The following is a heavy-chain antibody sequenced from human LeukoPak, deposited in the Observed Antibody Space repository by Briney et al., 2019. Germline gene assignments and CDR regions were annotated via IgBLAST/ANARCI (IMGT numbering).Heavy chain of an antibody. CDR1: GYTFTGYC. V-gene: IGHV1-2*02. D-gene: IGHD3-16*01. Sequence: GASVKVSCKASGYTFTGYCMHWVRQAPGQGLEWMGWINPNSGGTNYAQKFQGRVTMTRDTSISTAYMELSRLRSDDTAVYYCARESVVELKIYYFDYWGQGTLVTVSS. CDR2: INPNSGGT. J-gene: IGHJ4*02. CDR3: ARESVVELKIYYFDY.